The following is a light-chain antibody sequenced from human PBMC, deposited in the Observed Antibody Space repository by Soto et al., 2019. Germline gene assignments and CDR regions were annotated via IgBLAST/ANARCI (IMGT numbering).Light chain of an antibody. V-gene: IGKV3-20*01. CDR1: QSVSSY. CDR3: QQYGSSFT. J-gene: IGKJ3*01. CDR2: GAS. Sequence: EIVMTQSPATLSVSPGERVTLSCRASQSVSSYLAWYQQKPGQAPRLLIYGASSRATGIPDRFSGSGSGTDFTLTISRLEPEDFAVYYCQQYGSSFTFGPGTKVDIK.